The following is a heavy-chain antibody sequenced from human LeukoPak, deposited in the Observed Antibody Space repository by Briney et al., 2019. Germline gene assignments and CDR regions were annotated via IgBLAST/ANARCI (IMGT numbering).Heavy chain of an antibody. J-gene: IGHJ4*02. CDR1: GLTFSDAW. V-gene: IGHV3-15*01. Sequence: PGGSLRLSCAASGLTFSDAWMSRVRQAPGKGLEWVGRVKSKTHGGTTAYAAPVKGRFTISRDDSKTTVYLQMNSLKSEDAAMYYCTTERPYFDNWGQGTLVTVSS. CDR3: TTERPYFDN. CDR2: VKSKTHGGTT.